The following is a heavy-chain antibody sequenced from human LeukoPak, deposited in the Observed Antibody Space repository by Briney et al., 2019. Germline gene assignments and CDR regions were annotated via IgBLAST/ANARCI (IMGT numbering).Heavy chain of an antibody. D-gene: IGHD3-3*01. V-gene: IGHV4-39*07. J-gene: IGHJ4*02. Sequence: SETLSLTCTVSGGSISSSSYYWGWIRQPPGKGLEWIGSIYYSGSTYYNPSLKSRVTISVDTSKNQFSLKLSSVTAADTAVYCCARVMEIFGVVIAYYFDYWGQGTLVTVSS. CDR3: ARVMEIFGVVIAYYFDY. CDR1: GGSISSSSYY. CDR2: IYYSGST.